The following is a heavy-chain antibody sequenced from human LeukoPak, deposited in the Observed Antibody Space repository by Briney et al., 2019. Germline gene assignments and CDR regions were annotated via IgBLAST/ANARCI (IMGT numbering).Heavy chain of an antibody. J-gene: IGHJ3*02. Sequence: GGSLRLSCAASGFTFSSYGMHWGREAPGKGLEWVAFIRYDGTNKYYVGSVKGRFTISRDNSKNTLYLQMNSLRAEDTAVYYCAKDLRPANSYDSSGYYYVGDAFDIWGQGTMVTVSS. D-gene: IGHD3-22*01. CDR2: IRYDGTNK. V-gene: IGHV3-30*02. CDR3: AKDLRPANSYDSSGYYYVGDAFDI. CDR1: GFTFSSYG.